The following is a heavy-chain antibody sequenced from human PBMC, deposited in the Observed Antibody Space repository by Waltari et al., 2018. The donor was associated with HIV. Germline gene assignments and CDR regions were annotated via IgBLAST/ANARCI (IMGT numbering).Heavy chain of an antibody. V-gene: IGHV3-48*01. CDR3: ARETYYYDSSGPYFDY. CDR1: GFTFTSYG. Sequence: EVQLVESGGGFVQPGGSLRLSFAASGFTFTSYGMNWVRQAPGKGLEWVSFISSSSSNIYYADSVKGRFTISRDNAKNSLYLQMNSLRAEDTAVYYCARETYYYDSSGPYFDYWGQGTLVTVSS. CDR2: ISSSSSNI. D-gene: IGHD3-22*01. J-gene: IGHJ4*02.